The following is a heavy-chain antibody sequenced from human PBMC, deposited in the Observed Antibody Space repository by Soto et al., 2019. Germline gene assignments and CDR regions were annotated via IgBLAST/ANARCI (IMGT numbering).Heavy chain of an antibody. CDR1: RYTFTSFH. Sequence: GASVKVTCQASRYTFTSFHIHWVREAPGQGLEWMGVINPSSGGTGYEQKFQGRVSMTRDTSTSTVYMVLSSLRSEDTAVYYCARIAGAGLTYFDFWGQGTPVTVSS. D-gene: IGHD6-13*01. CDR3: ARIAGAGLTYFDF. J-gene: IGHJ4*02. V-gene: IGHV1-46*01. CDR2: INPSSGGT.